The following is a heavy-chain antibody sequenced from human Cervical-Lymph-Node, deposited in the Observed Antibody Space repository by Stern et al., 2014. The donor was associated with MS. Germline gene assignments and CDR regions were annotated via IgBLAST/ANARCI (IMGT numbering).Heavy chain of an antibody. Sequence: VQLVESGGGLVKPGGSLRLSCAASGFTFSDYYMSWIRQAPGKGLEWVSYISSSSSYTNYADSVKGRFTISRDNAKNSLYLQMNSLRAEDTAVYYCARHYDSSGYYYAVDYWGQGTLVTVSS. CDR2: ISSSSSYT. J-gene: IGHJ4*02. D-gene: IGHD3-22*01. CDR3: ARHYDSSGYYYAVDY. V-gene: IGHV3-11*06. CDR1: GFTFSDYY.